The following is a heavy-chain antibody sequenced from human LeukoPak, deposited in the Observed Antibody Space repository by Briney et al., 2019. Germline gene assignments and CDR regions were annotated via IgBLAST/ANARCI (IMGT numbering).Heavy chain of an antibody. CDR1: GGPISSYY. Sequence: PSETLSLTCTVSGGPISSYYWSWIRQPPGKGLEWIGYIYYSGSTNYNPSLKSRVTISVDTSKNQFSLKLSSVTAADTAVYYCARGHRTYYYDSSGYYYRHWGQGTLVTVSS. CDR3: ARGHRTYYYDSSGYYYRH. J-gene: IGHJ4*02. CDR2: IYYSGST. V-gene: IGHV4-59*12. D-gene: IGHD3-22*01.